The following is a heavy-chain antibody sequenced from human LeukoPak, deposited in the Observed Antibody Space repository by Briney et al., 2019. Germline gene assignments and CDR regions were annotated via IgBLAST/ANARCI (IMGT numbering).Heavy chain of an antibody. CDR3: AKDLPRVAARQYYYYGMDV. J-gene: IGHJ6*02. Sequence: GGSLRLSCAASGFTFSSYAMHWVRQAPGKGLEWVAVISYDGSNKYYADSVKGRFTISRDNSKNTLYLQMNSLRAEDTAVYYCAKDLPRVAARQYYYYGMDVWGQGTTVTVSS. CDR1: GFTFSSYA. D-gene: IGHD6-6*01. CDR2: ISYDGSNK. V-gene: IGHV3-30*04.